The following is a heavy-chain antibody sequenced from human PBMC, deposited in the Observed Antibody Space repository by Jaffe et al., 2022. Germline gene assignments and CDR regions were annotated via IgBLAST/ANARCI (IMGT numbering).Heavy chain of an antibody. Sequence: EVQLVESGGGLVQPGGSLRLSCAASGFTFSSYWMHWVRQAPGKGLVWVSRINSDGSSTSYADSVKGRFTISRDNAKNTLYLQMNSLRAEDTAVYYCARAAIVVVPAATRTANFDYWGQGTLVTVSS. CDR2: INSDGSST. V-gene: IGHV3-74*01. CDR1: GFTFSSYW. J-gene: IGHJ4*02. CDR3: ARAAIVVVPAATRTANFDY. D-gene: IGHD2-2*01.